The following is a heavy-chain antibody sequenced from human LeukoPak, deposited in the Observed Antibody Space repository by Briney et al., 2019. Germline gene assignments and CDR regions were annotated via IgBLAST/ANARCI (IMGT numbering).Heavy chain of an antibody. J-gene: IGHJ1*01. CDR3: ARTVDSSGYYTEYFQH. CDR1: GYTFTSYY. V-gene: IGHV1-46*01. CDR2: INPSGGST. Sequence: RASVKVSCKASGYTFTSYYMHWVRQAPGQGLEWMGIINPSGGSTSYAQKFQGRVTMIRDMSTSTVYMELSSLRSEDTAVYYCARTVDSSGYYTEYFQHWGQGTLVTVSS. D-gene: IGHD3-22*01.